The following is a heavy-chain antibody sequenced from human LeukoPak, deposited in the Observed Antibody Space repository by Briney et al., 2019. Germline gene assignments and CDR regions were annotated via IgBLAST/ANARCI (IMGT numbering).Heavy chain of an antibody. J-gene: IGHJ5*02. CDR1: GGSISSYY. D-gene: IGHD2-15*01. V-gene: IGHV4-4*07. CDR2: IYTSGST. CDR3: ARGRRVGYCSGGSCYSVGKPRGVFDP. Sequence: KPSETLSLTCTVSGGSISSYYWSWIRQPAGKGLEWIGRIYTSGSTNYNPSLKSRVTISVDTSKNQFSLKLSSVTAADTAVYYCARGRRVGYCSGGSCYSVGKPRGVFDPWGQGTLVTVSS.